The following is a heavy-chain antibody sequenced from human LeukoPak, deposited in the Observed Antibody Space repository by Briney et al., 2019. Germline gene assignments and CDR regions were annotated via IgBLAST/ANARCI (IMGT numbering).Heavy chain of an antibody. V-gene: IGHV3-23*01. J-gene: IGHJ3*02. D-gene: IGHD3-10*01. Sequence: GGSLRLSCAASGFTFSSYAMSWVRQAPGKGLEWVSAISGSGGSTYYADSVKGRFTISRDNSKNTLYLQMNSLRAEDTAVYFCAKSGGGTYHYGSGSYAVAFDIWGQGTMVTVSS. CDR3: AKSGGGTYHYGSGSYAVAFDI. CDR1: GFTFSSYA. CDR2: ISGSGGST.